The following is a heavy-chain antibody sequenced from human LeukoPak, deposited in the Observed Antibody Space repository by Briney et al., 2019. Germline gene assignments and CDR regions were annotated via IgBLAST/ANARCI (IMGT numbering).Heavy chain of an antibody. CDR2: IYYSGST. CDR1: GGSFSSYY. Sequence: MSSETLSLTCAVYGGSFSSYYWSWIRQPPGKGLEWIGYIYYSGSTNYNPSLKSRVTISVDTSKNQFSLKLSSVTAADTAVYYCARDRCGGDCYSDWFDPWGQGTLVTVSS. CDR3: ARDRCGGDCYSDWFDP. D-gene: IGHD2-21*02. J-gene: IGHJ5*02. V-gene: IGHV4-59*01.